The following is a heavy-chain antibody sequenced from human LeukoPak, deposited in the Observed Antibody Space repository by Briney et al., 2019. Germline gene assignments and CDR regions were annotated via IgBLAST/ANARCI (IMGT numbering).Heavy chain of an antibody. J-gene: IGHJ4*02. CDR2: ISAYNGNT. D-gene: IGHD4-17*01. V-gene: IGHV1-18*04. Sequence: ASVKVSCKASGYTFTSYGISWVRQAPGPGLEWMGWISAYNGNTNYAQKLQGRVTMTTDTSTSTAYMELRSLRSDDTAVYYCARDPYGEGEPDYWGQGTLVTVSS. CDR1: GYTFTSYG. CDR3: ARDPYGEGEPDY.